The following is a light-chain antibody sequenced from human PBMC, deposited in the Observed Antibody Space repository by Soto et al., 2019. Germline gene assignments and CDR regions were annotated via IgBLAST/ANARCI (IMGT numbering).Light chain of an antibody. CDR1: SSNIGAGYD. J-gene: IGLJ3*02. CDR2: GNS. CDR3: QSYDSSLSGWV. Sequence: QSVLTQPPSVSGAPGQRVTISCTGSSSNIGAGYDVHWYQQLPGTAPKLLIYGNSNRPSGVPDRFSGSKSGTSASLAITGLQAEDEADDYCQSYDSSLSGWVFGGGTTLTV. V-gene: IGLV1-40*01.